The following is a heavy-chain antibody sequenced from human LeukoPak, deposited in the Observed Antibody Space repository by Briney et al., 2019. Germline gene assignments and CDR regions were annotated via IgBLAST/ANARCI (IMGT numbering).Heavy chain of an antibody. J-gene: IGHJ4*02. CDR2: ISSSSSYI. CDR3: ARAGFTFSDYFGSFFDY. CDR1: GFTFSTYS. D-gene: IGHD3-10*01. Sequence: GGSLRLSCAASGFTFSTYSMTWVRQAPGKGLEWVSSISSSSSYIYYADSVKGRFTISRDNSKNTLYLQMNSLRAEDTAVYYCARAGFTFSDYFGSFFDYWGQGTLVTVSS. V-gene: IGHV3-21*01.